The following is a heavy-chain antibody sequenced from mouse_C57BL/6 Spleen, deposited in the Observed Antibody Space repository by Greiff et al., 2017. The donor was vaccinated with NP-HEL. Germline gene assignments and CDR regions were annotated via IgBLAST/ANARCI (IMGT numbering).Heavy chain of an antibody. J-gene: IGHJ2*01. D-gene: IGHD1-1*01. CDR3: ARTYYGSSYDFDY. Sequence: QVQLKQSGPGLVQPSQSLSITCTVSGFSLTSYGVHWVRQSPGKGLEWLGVIWSGGSTDYNAAFISRLSISKDNSKSQVFLKMNSLQADDTARYYCARTYYGSSYDFDYWGQGTTLTVSS. CDR2: IWSGGST. CDR1: GFSLTSYG. V-gene: IGHV2-2*01.